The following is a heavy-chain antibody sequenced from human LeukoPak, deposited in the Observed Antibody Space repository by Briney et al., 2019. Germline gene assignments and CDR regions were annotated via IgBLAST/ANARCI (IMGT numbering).Heavy chain of an antibody. Sequence: PGGSLRLSCAASGFTFSSYAMHWVRQAPGKGLEWVAVISYDGSNKYYADSVKGRFTISRDNSKNTLYLQMNSLRAEDTAVYYCARDSGGIVVVPAAKRNPGAFDIWGQGTMVTVSS. CDR1: GFTFSSYA. CDR3: ARDSGGIVVVPAAKRNPGAFDI. J-gene: IGHJ3*02. D-gene: IGHD2-2*01. V-gene: IGHV3-30-3*01. CDR2: ISYDGSNK.